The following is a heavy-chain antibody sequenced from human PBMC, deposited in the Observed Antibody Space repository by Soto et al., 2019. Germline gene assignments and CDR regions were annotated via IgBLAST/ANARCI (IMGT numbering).Heavy chain of an antibody. CDR1: GFTFSDLA. CDR3: ARVYYGMDV. V-gene: IGHV3-23*01. CDR2: LDGAGGST. J-gene: IGHJ6*02. Sequence: PGGSLRLSCLASGFTFSDLAMTWVRHVPGRGLEWVASLDGAGGSTYYAESVKGRFTISRDNSKNMLYLQMNSLRAEDTAVYYCARVYYGMDVWGQGTTVTVSS.